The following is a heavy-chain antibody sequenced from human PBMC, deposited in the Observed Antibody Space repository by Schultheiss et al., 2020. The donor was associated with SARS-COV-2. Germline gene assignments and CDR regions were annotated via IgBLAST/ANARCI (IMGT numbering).Heavy chain of an antibody. V-gene: IGHV3-30*04. D-gene: IGHD1-1*01. CDR1: GFTFSSYA. CDR3: ARDWPRGTYWFDP. J-gene: IGHJ5*02. Sequence: GGSLRLSCAASGFTFSSYAMHWVRQAPGKGLGWVAVISYDGNNKYYADSVKGRFTISRDNSKNTLYLQMSSLRAEDTAVYYCARDWPRGTYWFDPWGQGTLVTVSS. CDR2: ISYDGNNK.